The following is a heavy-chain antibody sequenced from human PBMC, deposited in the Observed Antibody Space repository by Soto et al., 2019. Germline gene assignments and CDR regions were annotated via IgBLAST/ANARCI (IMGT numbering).Heavy chain of an antibody. J-gene: IGHJ6*02. Sequence: EVQLVESGGDLVQPGRSLRLSCAASGFTFRDYAMHWVRRAPGKGLEWVSGIKWNGDVIGYADSVKGRFTISRDNAKNSLYLQMNSLRGEDTALYYGAKDIRLYDYGMDVWGQGTTVTVSS. CDR3: AKDIRLYDYGMDV. V-gene: IGHV3-9*01. D-gene: IGHD3-16*01. CDR1: GFTFRDYA. CDR2: IKWNGDVI.